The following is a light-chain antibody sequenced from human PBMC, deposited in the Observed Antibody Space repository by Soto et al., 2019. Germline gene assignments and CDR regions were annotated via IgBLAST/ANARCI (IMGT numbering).Light chain of an antibody. CDR1: QGIRND. V-gene: IGKV1-17*01. CDR2: AAS. Sequence: EIRMSLSLSSLSASVGDRVTITCRASQGIRNDLGWYQQKPGKAPKRLIYAASSLQSGVPSRFSGSASGTEFTLTISSLQSEDFAVYYCQQYNSWPLTFGGGSKV. J-gene: IGKJ4*01. CDR3: QQYNSWPLT.